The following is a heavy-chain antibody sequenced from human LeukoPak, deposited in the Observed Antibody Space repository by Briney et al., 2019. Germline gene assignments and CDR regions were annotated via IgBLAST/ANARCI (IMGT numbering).Heavy chain of an antibody. J-gene: IGHJ4*02. D-gene: IGHD3-22*01. V-gene: IGHV1-2*02. CDR1: GYTFTGYY. CDR2: INPNSGDT. Sequence: EASVKVSCKASGYTFTGYYMHWVRQAPGQGLEWMGWINPNSGDTNYAQKFQGRVTMTRDTSISTAYMELSRLTSGDTAVYYCARGRYGLLSGYDYWGQGAMVTVSS. CDR3: ARGRYGLLSGYDY.